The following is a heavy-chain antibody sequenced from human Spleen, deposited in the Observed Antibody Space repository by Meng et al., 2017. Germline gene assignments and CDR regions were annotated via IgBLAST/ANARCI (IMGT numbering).Heavy chain of an antibody. CDR3: ARDRLVGATSIELDY. J-gene: IGHJ4*02. Sequence: GESLKISCAASGFTISSYAMHWVRQAPGKGLEWVAVISYDGSNKYYADSVKGRFTISRDNSKNTLYLQMNSLRAEDTAVYYCARDRLVGATSIELDYWGQGTLVTVSS. CDR1: GFTISSYA. V-gene: IGHV3-30*04. D-gene: IGHD1-26*01. CDR2: ISYDGSNK.